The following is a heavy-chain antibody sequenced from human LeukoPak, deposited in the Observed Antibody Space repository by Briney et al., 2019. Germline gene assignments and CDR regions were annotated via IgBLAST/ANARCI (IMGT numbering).Heavy chain of an antibody. V-gene: IGHV4-4*07. Sequence: PSETLSLTCTVSGGSISSYYWSWIRQPAGKGLEWIGRIYTIGNTNYNPSLKSRVTISVDKSKNQFSLKLSSVTAADTAVYYCARVLVGANYYYYYMDVWGKGTTVTVSS. J-gene: IGHJ6*03. CDR3: ARVLVGANYYYYYMDV. CDR1: GGSISSYY. CDR2: IYTIGNT. D-gene: IGHD1-26*01.